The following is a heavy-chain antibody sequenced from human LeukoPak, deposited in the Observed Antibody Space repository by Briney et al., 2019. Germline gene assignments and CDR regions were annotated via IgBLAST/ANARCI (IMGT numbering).Heavy chain of an antibody. CDR1: GFTVSSNY. CDR2: IYSGGST. Sequence: GGSLRLSCAAPGFTVSSNYMSWVRQAPGKGLEWVSVIYSGGSTYYADSVKGRFTISRDNSKNTLYLQMNSLRAEDTAVYYCARGYGDYEPDAFDIWGQGTMVTVSS. J-gene: IGHJ3*02. V-gene: IGHV3-66*02. CDR3: ARGYGDYEPDAFDI. D-gene: IGHD4-17*01.